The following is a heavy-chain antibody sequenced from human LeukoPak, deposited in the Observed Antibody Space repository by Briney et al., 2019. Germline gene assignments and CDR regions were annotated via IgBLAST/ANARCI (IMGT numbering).Heavy chain of an antibody. Sequence: GGSLRLSCAASGFTVSGNYMSWLRQAPGKGLEWVSVIYNGGNTYYADSVKGRFTISGDNSKNILYLQMNSLRAEDTAVYYCAKDGPLITVVRAPYYFDYWGQGTLVTVSS. CDR1: GFTVSGNY. D-gene: IGHD3-10*01. CDR2: IYNGGNT. V-gene: IGHV3-53*01. J-gene: IGHJ4*02. CDR3: AKDGPLITVVRAPYYFDY.